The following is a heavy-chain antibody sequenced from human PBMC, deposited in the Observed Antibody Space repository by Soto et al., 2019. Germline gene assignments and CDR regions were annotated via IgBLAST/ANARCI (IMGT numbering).Heavy chain of an antibody. CDR2: IYYSGST. J-gene: IGHJ6*02. V-gene: IGHV4-59*08. CDR1: GGSISSYY. D-gene: IGHD5-18*01. Sequence: PSETLSLTCTVSGGSISSYYWSWIRQPPGKGLEWIGYIYYSGSTNYNPSLKSRVTISVDTSKNQFSLKLSSVTAADTAVYYCARLVGDTAMVPYYYYYGMDVWSQATTVTVSS. CDR3: ARLVGDTAMVPYYYYYGMDV.